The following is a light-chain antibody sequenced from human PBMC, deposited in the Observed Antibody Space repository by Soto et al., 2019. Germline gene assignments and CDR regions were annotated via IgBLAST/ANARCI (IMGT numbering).Light chain of an antibody. CDR2: GAS. V-gene: IGKV3-15*01. J-gene: IGKJ1*01. CDR1: QSVSNN. Sequence: EIVLTQSPGTLSLSPGERATLSCRASQSVSNNYLAWYQQKPGQAPRLLIYGASTRATGIPARFSGSGSGTEFTLTISSLQSEDFTVYSCLQYHNLWAFGQGTKVEIK. CDR3: LQYHNLWA.